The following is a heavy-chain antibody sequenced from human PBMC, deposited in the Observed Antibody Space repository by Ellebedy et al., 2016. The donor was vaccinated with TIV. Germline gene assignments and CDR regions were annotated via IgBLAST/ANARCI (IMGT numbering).Heavy chain of an antibody. V-gene: IGHV3-66*01. Sequence: PGGSLRLSCAASGFSVSSNYMTWVRQAPGKGLEWVSVIYSGNNPHYADSVKGRFPISRDNFKNSVYLQMDRLRAEDTALYYCVRERMPTPTWGQGTLVTVSS. CDR3: VRERMPTPT. J-gene: IGHJ5*02. D-gene: IGHD2-2*01. CDR2: IYSGNNP. CDR1: GFSVSSNY.